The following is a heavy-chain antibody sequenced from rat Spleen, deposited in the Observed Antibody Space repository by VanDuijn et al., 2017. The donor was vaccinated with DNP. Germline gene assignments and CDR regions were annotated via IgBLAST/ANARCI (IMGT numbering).Heavy chain of an antibody. CDR1: GFTFSDYY. CDR3: ARPYGYNNGGFAY. D-gene: IGHD1-4*01. Sequence: EVRLVESGGGLVQPGRALKLSCAAPGFTFSDYYMAWVRQAPTKGLEWVAYITYDGGGTYYRDSVKGRFTISRDNAKSTLYLQMNSLRSEDMATYYCARPYGYNNGGFAYWGQGTLVTVSS. CDR2: ITYDGGGT. J-gene: IGHJ3*01. V-gene: IGHV5-22*01.